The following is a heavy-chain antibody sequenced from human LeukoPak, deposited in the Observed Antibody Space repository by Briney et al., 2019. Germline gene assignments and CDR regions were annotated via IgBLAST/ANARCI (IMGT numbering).Heavy chain of an antibody. D-gene: IGHD2/OR15-2a*01. CDR1: GFRFNMFS. V-gene: IGHV3-7*01. J-gene: IGHJ4*02. CDR3: ASVDFDNNAHYHYYLPN. CDR2: IKQDGSQK. Sequence: GGSLRLSCAASGFRFNMFSMSWVRQTPGKGLEWVANIKQDGSQKEYADSVKGRFAISRDNANNFLDLQMNSLRAEDTGVYYCASVDFDNNAHYHYYLPNWGQGTRVTVSS.